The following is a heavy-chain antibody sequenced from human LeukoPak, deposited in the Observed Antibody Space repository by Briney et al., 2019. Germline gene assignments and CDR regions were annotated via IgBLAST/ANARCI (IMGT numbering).Heavy chain of an antibody. CDR3: ARHYSNDHTLFDF. D-gene: IGHD2-21*01. CDR2: IRPSDSEP. CDR1: GYGFSTYW. J-gene: IGHJ4*02. V-gene: IGHV5-10-1*01. Sequence: KVSCKVSGYGFSTYWITWVRQMPGGALEWMGRIRPSDSEPNYSPSFQGHVTISADRSINTVYLQWSSLRASDTAIYFCARHYSNDHTLFDFWGQGALVTVST.